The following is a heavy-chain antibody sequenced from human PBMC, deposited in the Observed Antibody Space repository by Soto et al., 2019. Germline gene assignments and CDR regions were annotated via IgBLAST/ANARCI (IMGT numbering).Heavy chain of an antibody. CDR3: AREEFYDSSGYYSPHYFDY. CDR2: IIPIFGTA. Sequence: QVQLVQSGAEVKKPGSSAKVSCKASGGTFSSYAISWVRQAPGQGLEWMGGIIPIFGTANYAQKFQGRVTITADESTSTAYMELSSLRSEDTAVYYCAREEFYDSSGYYSPHYFDYWGQGTLVTVSS. J-gene: IGHJ4*02. V-gene: IGHV1-69*12. D-gene: IGHD3-22*01. CDR1: GGTFSSYA.